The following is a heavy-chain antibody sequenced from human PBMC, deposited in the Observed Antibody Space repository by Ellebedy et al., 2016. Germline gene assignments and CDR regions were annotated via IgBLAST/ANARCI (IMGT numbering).Heavy chain of an antibody. CDR2: IYPGDSDT. J-gene: IGHJ5*02. V-gene: IGHV5-51*01. CDR3: ARQTGDGWFDP. D-gene: IGHD7-27*01. CDR1: GYSFTSYW. Sequence: GESLKISRKGPGYSFTSYWIGWVRLIPGKGLEWMAVIYPGDSDTRYSPSFQGQVTIPADKSISTAYLLWNSLKASDTAMYYCARQTGDGWFDPWGQGTLGTVSS.